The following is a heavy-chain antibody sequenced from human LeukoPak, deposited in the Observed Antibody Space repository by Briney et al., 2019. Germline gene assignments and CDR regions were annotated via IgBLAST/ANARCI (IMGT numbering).Heavy chain of an antibody. CDR1: GYTFTGYC. V-gene: IGHV1-2*02. Sequence: ASVKVSCKASGYTFTGYCMHLVRQAPGQRLEWMGWINPNSGGTNYAQKFQGRVTMTRDTSISTAYMELSRLRSDDAAVYFCARGLVSDIAAAGFDYCGQGTLVTVSS. CDR2: INPNSGGT. CDR3: ARGLVSDIAAAGFDY. J-gene: IGHJ4*02. D-gene: IGHD6-13*01.